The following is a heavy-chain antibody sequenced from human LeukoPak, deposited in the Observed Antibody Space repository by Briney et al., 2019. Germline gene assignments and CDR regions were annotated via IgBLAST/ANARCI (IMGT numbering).Heavy chain of an antibody. J-gene: IGHJ5*02. Sequence: PGGSLRLSCAASGFTFSSHGMNWVRQAPGKGPEWVSYISSSGSVVFYADPVKGRFTISRDNAKNALYLQMNSLRAEDTAVYQCAREVGYDSSPSWGQGTVVTVSS. D-gene: IGHD3-3*01. CDR1: GFTFSSHG. CDR2: ISSSGSVV. V-gene: IGHV3-48*01. CDR3: AREVGYDSSPS.